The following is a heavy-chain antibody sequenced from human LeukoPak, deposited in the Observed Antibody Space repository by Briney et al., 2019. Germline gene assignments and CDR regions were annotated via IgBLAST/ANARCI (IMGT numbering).Heavy chain of an antibody. J-gene: IGHJ4*02. CDR2: IYYSGST. Sequence: PSETLSLTCTVSGGSISSYYWSWIRQPPGKGLEWIGYIYYSGSTNYNPSLKSRVTISVDTYKNQFSLKLSSVTAADTAVYYCARAYYYDSSGYSIFDYWGQGTLVTVSS. D-gene: IGHD3-22*01. V-gene: IGHV4-59*01. CDR1: GGSISSYY. CDR3: ARAYYYDSSGYSIFDY.